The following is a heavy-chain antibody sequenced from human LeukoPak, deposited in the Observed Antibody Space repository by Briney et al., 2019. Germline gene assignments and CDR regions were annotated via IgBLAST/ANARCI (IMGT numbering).Heavy chain of an antibody. CDR3: ARDNNGWAWDY. CDR2: INPNGGRT. V-gene: IGHV1-46*01. J-gene: IGHJ4*02. CDR1: GYTFTRHS. D-gene: IGHD6-19*01. Sequence: ASVKVSCKTSGYTFTRHSVHWVRQAPGQGLEWMGIINPNGGRTTYAQKIQGRVTMTRDMSTGTMYMVMSSLRSEDTAVYYCARDNNGWAWDYWGQGTLVTVPS.